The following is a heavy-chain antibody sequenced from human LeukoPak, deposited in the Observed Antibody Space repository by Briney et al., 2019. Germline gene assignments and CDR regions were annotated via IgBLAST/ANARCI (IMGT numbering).Heavy chain of an antibody. V-gene: IGHV3-53*01. CDR3: ARDGYSYGSFDY. Sequence: GGSLTLSCAASGFTVSSNYMIWPRHAPGKGLECFSVIYSGGSTYYPDSVKGRFTISRDNSKNTLYLQMNSLRAEDTAVYYCARDGYSYGSFDYWGQGTLVTVSS. J-gene: IGHJ4*02. D-gene: IGHD5-18*01. CDR1: GFTVSSNY. CDR2: IYSGGST.